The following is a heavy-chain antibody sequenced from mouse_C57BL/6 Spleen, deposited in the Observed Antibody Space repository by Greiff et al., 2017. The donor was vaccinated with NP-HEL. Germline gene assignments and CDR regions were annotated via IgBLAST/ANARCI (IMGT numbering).Heavy chain of an antibody. Sequence: QVQLQQPGTELVKPGASVKLSCKASGYTFTSYWMHWVKQRPGQGLEWIGNINPSNGGTNYNEKFKCKATLTVEKSSSKADMQLSSLTSEDSAVYYCARFAYYGSSSFDYWGKGTTLTVSS. CDR2: INPSNGGT. CDR3: ARFAYYGSSSFDY. J-gene: IGHJ2*01. D-gene: IGHD1-1*01. CDR1: GYTFTSYW. V-gene: IGHV1-53*01.